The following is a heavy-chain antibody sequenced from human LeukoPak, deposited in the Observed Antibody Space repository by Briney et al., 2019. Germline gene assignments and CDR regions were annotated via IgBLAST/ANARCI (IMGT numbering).Heavy chain of an antibody. J-gene: IGHJ3*02. CDR3: ARDLYDSSGPGDAFDI. CDR1: GYTFTSSG. V-gene: IGHV1-18*01. Sequence: ASLKVSCEASGYTFTSSGISWVRQAPGQGLEWMGWIRAYNGNTNYAQKLQGRVTMTTDTSTSTAYMELRSLRSDDTAVYYCARDLYDSSGPGDAFDIWGQGTMVTVSS. CDR2: IRAYNGNT. D-gene: IGHD3-22*01.